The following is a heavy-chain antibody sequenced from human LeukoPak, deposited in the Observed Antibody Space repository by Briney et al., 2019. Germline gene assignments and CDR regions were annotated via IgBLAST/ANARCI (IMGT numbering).Heavy chain of an antibody. D-gene: IGHD3-9*01. CDR2: ISAYNGNT. CDR1: GYTFTSYG. CDR3: ARDQYDILTGRAQPVRY. V-gene: IGHV1-18*01. Sequence: EASVKVSCKASGYTFTSYGISWVRQAPGQGLEWMGWISAYNGNTNYAQKLQGRVTMTTDTSTSTAYMELRSLRSDDTAVYYCARDQYDILTGRAQPVRYWGQGTLVTVSS. J-gene: IGHJ4*02.